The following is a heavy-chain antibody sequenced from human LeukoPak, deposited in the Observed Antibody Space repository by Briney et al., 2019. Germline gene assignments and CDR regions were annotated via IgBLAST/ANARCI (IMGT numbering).Heavy chain of an antibody. V-gene: IGHV4-39*01. J-gene: IGHJ4*02. CDR2: ITYGGTT. CDR1: GGSIRSSDYC. CDR3: ARYVVYGSGKYYFDY. D-gene: IGHD3-10*01. Sequence: PSETLSLTCFVSGGSIRSSDYCWSWIRQPPGKEVEGIASITYGGTTYYNPSLQSRVTISVDTSKNQFSLTLNSVTAADTAVYFCARYVVYGSGKYYFDYWGQGSLVTVSS.